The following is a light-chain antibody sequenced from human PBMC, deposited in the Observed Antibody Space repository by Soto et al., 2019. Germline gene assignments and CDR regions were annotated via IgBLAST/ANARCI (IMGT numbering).Light chain of an antibody. CDR3: AAWDDSLSSWV. V-gene: IGLV1-47*01. CDR2: RDN. Sequence: QSVLTQAPSASGTPGQRVNISCSGSRSNIGTQYVRWYQQLPGTAPKLLIYRDNQRPSGVPDRFSGAKSGTSASLAISGIRSEDEADYYCAAWDDSLSSWVFGGGTKLTVL. J-gene: IGLJ3*02. CDR1: RSNIGTQY.